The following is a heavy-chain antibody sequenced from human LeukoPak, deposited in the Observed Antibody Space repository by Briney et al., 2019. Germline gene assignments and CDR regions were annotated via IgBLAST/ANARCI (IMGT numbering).Heavy chain of an antibody. CDR1: GGSISSGSYY. V-gene: IGHV4-61*02. Sequence: SQTLSLTCTVSGGSISSGSYYWSWIRQPAGKGLEWIGRIYTSGSTNYNPSLKSRVTISVDTSKNQFSLKLSSVTAADTAVYYYARRVRSSRDRLGTYYYGMDVWGQGTTVTVSS. J-gene: IGHJ6*02. D-gene: IGHD5-24*01. CDR3: ARRVRSSRDRLGTYYYGMDV. CDR2: IYTSGST.